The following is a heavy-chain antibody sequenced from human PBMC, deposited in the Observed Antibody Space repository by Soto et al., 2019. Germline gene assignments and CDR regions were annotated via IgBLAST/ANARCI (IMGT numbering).Heavy chain of an antibody. CDR2: VNPSGGST. CDR3: AREENCSDGICYSEYFQR. J-gene: IGHJ1*01. CDR1: GDIFAAYS. D-gene: IGHD2-15*01. V-gene: IGHV1-46*01. Sequence: ASGKVSWKESGDIFAAYSMHSLLQSPVHGLEWMGVVNPSGGSTNYAQKFQGRITMTRDTSTSTVYMDLSSLTPEDTAVYYCAREENCSDGICYSEYFQRWGQGTLVTVSS.